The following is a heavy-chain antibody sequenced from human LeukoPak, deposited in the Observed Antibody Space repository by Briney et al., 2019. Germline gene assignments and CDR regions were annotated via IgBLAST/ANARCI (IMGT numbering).Heavy chain of an antibody. CDR3: ARNRATNDY. CDR1: GFTFKNYR. V-gene: IGHV3-7*01. Sequence: PGGSLRLSCTASGFTFKNYRMTWVRQAPGKGLEWVASMKDDGNEIQYVDSVKGRFTISRDNAKNSLYLQMNNLRAEDTAVYYSARNRATNDYWGQGTLVTVSS. D-gene: IGHD1-26*01. J-gene: IGHJ4*02. CDR2: MKDDGNEI.